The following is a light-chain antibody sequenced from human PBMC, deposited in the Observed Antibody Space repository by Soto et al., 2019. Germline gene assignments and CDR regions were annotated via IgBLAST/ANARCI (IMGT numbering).Light chain of an antibody. Sequence: NFMLTQPHSVSASPGKTVIISCTRSSGSIASNYVQWYQQPPGSSPTTVIYEDNQRPSGVPDRFSGSIDSSSNSASLTISGLETEDEADYYCQSYDATNQVFGGGTKVTVL. CDR3: QSYDATNQV. J-gene: IGLJ3*02. CDR1: SGSIASNY. V-gene: IGLV6-57*01. CDR2: EDN.